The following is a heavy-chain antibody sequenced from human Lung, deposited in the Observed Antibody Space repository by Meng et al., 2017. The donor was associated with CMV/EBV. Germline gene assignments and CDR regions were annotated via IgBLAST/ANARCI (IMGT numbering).Heavy chain of an antibody. J-gene: IGHJ4*02. CDR1: GFTFSDHY. CDR2: IRDKDSRYST. CDR3: ARTSRRTRDFDY. V-gene: IGHV3-72*01. D-gene: IGHD1-7*01. Sequence: GESXKISCAASGFTFSDHYMEWIRQAPGRGLEWIARIRDKDSRYSTEYAASVRGRFTISRDDSKLLFLEMTSLKTEDTAVYYCARTSRRTRDFDYWGQGPLVTVSS.